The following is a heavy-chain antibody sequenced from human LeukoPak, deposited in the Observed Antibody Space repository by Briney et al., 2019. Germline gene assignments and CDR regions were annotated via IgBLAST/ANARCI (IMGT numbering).Heavy chain of an antibody. J-gene: IGHJ4*02. CDR2: IKQDGSEK. CDR3: ASSIVVPAAMNY. Sequence: GGSLRLSCAVTGFTFSSYWMSWVRQAPGKGLEWVANIKQDGSEKYYVDSVKGRFTISRDNSKNTLYLQMNSLRAEDTAVYYCASSIVVPAAMNYWGQGTLVTVSS. V-gene: IGHV3-7*03. CDR1: GFTFSSYW. D-gene: IGHD2-2*01.